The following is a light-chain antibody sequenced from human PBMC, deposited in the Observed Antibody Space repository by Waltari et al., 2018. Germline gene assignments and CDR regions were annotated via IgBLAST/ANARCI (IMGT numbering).Light chain of an antibody. V-gene: IGKV3-20*01. CDR2: DAS. Sequence: CRASQSVGRSLAWYQQRPGQAPRLLIYDASRRATGIPDRFSGSGSGTDFSLTISTLEPEDFAVYYCQHYVRLPATFGQGTKVEI. J-gene: IGKJ1*01. CDR3: QHYVRLPAT. CDR1: QSVGRS.